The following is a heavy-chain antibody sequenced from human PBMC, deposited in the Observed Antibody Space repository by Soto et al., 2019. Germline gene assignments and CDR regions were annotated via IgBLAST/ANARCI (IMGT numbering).Heavy chain of an antibody. D-gene: IGHD1-26*01. V-gene: IGHV1-69*13. CDR3: ARARVGGIVGATPVTQDYYYYGMDV. J-gene: IGHJ6*02. Sequence: SVMVSCKASGGTFSSYAISWVRQAPGQGLEWMGGIIPIFGTANYAQKFQGRVTITADESTSTAYMELSSLRSEDTAVYYCARARVGGIVGATPVTQDYYYYGMDVWGQGTTVTVSS. CDR2: IIPIFGTA. CDR1: GGTFSSYA.